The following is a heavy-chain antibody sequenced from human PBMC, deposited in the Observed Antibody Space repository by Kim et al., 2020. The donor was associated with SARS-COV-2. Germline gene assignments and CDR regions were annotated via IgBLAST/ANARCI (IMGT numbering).Heavy chain of an antibody. Sequence: NYAQKFQGRVTITADESTSTAYMELSSLRSEDTAVYYCAREAPYQPLLYYWGQGTLVTVSS. CDR3: AREAPYQPLLYY. D-gene: IGHD2-21*02. J-gene: IGHJ4*02. V-gene: IGHV1-69*01.